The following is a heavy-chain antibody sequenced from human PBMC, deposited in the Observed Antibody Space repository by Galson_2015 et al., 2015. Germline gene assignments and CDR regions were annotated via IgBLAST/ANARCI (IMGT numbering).Heavy chain of an antibody. CDR3: AKYGHANLYSSSWYWDWFDP. CDR2: ISGSGGST. J-gene: IGHJ5*02. D-gene: IGHD6-13*01. CDR1: GFTFSSYA. V-gene: IGHV3-23*01. Sequence: SLRLSCAASGFTFSSYAMSWVRQAPGKGLEWVSAISGSGGSTYYADSVKGRFTISRDNSKNTLYLQMNSLRAEDTAVYYCAKYGHANLYSSSWYWDWFDPWGQGTLVTVSS.